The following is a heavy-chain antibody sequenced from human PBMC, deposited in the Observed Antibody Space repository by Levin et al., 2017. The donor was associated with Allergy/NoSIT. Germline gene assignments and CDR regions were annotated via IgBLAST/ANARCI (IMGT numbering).Heavy chain of an antibody. Sequence: ASVKVSCKASGYTFTSYAMHWVRQAPGQRLEWMGWINAGNGNTKYSQKFQGRVTITRDTSASTAYMELSSLRSEDTAVYYCASGGTYSGSYGDYFDSWGQGTLVTVSS. V-gene: IGHV1-3*01. CDR2: INAGNGNT. J-gene: IGHJ4*02. CDR1: GYTFTSYA. D-gene: IGHD1-26*01. CDR3: ASGGTYSGSYGDYFDS.